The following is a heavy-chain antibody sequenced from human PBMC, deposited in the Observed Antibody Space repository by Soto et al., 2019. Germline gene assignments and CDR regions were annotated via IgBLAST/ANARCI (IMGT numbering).Heavy chain of an antibody. CDR2: IYYSGST. CDR3: ARHTPIFQYSSGWGLTLMGDAFDI. J-gene: IGHJ3*02. Sequence: SETLSLTCTVSGGSISSSSYYWGWIRQPPGKGLEWIGSIYYSGSTYYNPSLKSRVTISVDTSKNQFSLKLSSVTATDTAVYYCARHTPIFQYSSGWGLTLMGDAFDIWGQGTMVTVSS. V-gene: IGHV4-39*01. CDR1: GGSISSSSYY. D-gene: IGHD6-19*01.